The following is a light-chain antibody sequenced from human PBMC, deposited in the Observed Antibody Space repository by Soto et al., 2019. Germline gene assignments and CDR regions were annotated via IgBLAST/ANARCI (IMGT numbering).Light chain of an antibody. V-gene: IGLV2-14*01. Sequence: QSALTQPASVSGSPGQSITISCTGTSSDVGGYNYVSWYQQYPGKAPKLMIFGVSDRPSGVSNRFSGSKSGNTASLTISGLQAEDEADYYCSSYKTISTVVVFGGGTKVTVL. CDR2: GVS. CDR1: SSDVGGYNY. J-gene: IGLJ2*01. CDR3: SSYKTISTVVV.